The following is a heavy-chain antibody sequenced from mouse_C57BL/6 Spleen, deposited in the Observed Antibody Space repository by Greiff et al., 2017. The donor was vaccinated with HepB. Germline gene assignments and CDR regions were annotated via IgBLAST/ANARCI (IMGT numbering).Heavy chain of an antibody. CDR3: ARDVDYYGYFDY. CDR2: ISYDGSN. V-gene: IGHV3-6*01. J-gene: IGHJ2*01. CDR1: GYSITSGYY. D-gene: IGHD1-1*01. Sequence: EVQRVESGPGLVKPSQSLSLTCSVTGYSITSGYYWNWIRQFPGNKLEWMGYISYDGSNNYNPSLKNRISITRDTSKNQFFLKLNSVTTEDTATYYCARDVDYYGYFDYWGQGTTLTVSS.